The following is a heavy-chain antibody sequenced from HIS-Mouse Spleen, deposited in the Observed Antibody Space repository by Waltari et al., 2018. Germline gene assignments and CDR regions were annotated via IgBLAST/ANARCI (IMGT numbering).Heavy chain of an antibody. CDR2: IYSGGST. D-gene: IGHD6-13*01. V-gene: IGHV3-53*01. J-gene: IGHJ2*01. Sequence: EVQLVESGGGLIQPGGSLRLSCAASGFTVSSNYMSWCRQAPGKGLEWVSVIYSGGSTYYADSVKGRFTISRDNSKNTLYLQMNSLRAEDTAVYYCARGGLAAAGWYFDLWGRGTLVTVSS. CDR1: GFTVSSNY. CDR3: ARGGLAAAGWYFDL.